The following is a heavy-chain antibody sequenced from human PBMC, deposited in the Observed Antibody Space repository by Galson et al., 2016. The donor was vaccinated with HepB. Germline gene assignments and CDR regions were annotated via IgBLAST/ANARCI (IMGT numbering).Heavy chain of an antibody. CDR1: GFTFSSYT. Sequence: SLRLSCAASGFTFSSYTMSWVRQAPGKGLEWVSSISGSSGYRYYADSLKGRFTVSRDNARNSVYLQVNSLRAEDTAVYYCASQRSENQPYYSDGSGYYHYWGQGTLVAVS. V-gene: IGHV3-21*01. D-gene: IGHD3-22*01. CDR2: ISGSSGYR. J-gene: IGHJ4*02. CDR3: ASQRSENQPYYSDGSGYYHY.